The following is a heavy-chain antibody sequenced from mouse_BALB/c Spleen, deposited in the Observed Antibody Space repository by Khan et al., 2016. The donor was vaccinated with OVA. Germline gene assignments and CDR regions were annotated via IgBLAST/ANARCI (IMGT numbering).Heavy chain of an antibody. CDR1: GFTFSNYA. CDR3: ARDLFITVVATPFAY. CDR2: ISSGGTYT. J-gene: IGHJ3*01. Sequence: EVELVESGGGLVKPGGSLKLSCAASGFTFSNYAMSWVRQTPEKRLVWVATISSGGTYTYYPDSVQGRFTISRDNAKNTLYLQMSSLRSEDTAIYYCARDLFITVVATPFAYWGQGTLVTVSA. V-gene: IGHV5-9-3*01. D-gene: IGHD1-1*01.